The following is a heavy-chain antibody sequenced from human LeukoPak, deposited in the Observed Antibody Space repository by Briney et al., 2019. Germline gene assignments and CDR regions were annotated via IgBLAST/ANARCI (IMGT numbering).Heavy chain of an antibody. Sequence: GGSLRLSCAASGFTVSNNRLSWVRQAPGMGLEWVSTIYSDGNTYYPDSVKGRFTISRDGSKNTLYLQLNSLRTEDTAIYYSVREREGSNSEHWGQGTLVTVSS. V-gene: IGHV3-53*01. CDR1: GFTVSNNR. J-gene: IGHJ1*01. CDR2: IYSDGNT. D-gene: IGHD1-26*01. CDR3: VREREGSNSEH.